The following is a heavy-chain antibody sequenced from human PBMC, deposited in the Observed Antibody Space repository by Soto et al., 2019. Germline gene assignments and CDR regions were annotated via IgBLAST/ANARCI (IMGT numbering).Heavy chain of an antibody. Sequence: SETLSLTCTVSGGSISSSSYYWGWIRQPPGKGLEWIGSIYYSGSTNYNPSLKSRVTISVDTSKNQFSLKLSSVTAADTAVYYCARYPGIAVAGSNFDYWGQGTLVTVSS. J-gene: IGHJ4*02. CDR3: ARYPGIAVAGSNFDY. D-gene: IGHD6-19*01. CDR2: IYYSGST. CDR1: GGSISSSSYY. V-gene: IGHV4-39*07.